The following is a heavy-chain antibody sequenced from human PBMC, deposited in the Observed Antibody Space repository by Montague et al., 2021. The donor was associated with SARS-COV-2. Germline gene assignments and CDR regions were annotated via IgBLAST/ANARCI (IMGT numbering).Heavy chain of an antibody. CDR3: ARGRRPGVVPGAGPAGRAFDI. J-gene: IGHJ3*02. CDR2: VNQSGTT. Sequence: SETLSLTCAISGGSFSNYYWSWIRQPPGKGLELIGEVNQSGTTIYNPSVKIGVTISEDASKNQFYLRLNSVTAADTAVYYCARGRRPGVVPGAGPAGRAFDIWGQGTMVTVSS. D-gene: IGHD2-2*01. V-gene: IGHV4-34*01. CDR1: GGSFSNYY.